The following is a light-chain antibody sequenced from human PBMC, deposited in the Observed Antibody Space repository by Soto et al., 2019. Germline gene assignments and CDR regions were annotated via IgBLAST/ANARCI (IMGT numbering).Light chain of an antibody. CDR2: GAS. J-gene: IGKJ1*01. CDR1: QSVSNN. Sequence: EIVMTQSPATLSVSPGERATLSCRASQSVSNNLAWYQKKPGQAPRLLIYGASTRATGIPARFSGSGSGTEFTLTLSSLQSEDFAVYHCQQYNNWWTFGQGTRVEI. CDR3: QQYNNWWT. V-gene: IGKV3-15*01.